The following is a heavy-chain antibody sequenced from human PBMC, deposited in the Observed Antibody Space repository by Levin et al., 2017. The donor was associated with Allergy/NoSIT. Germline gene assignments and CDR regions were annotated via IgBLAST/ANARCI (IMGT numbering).Heavy chain of an antibody. CDR1: GGSISSGSYY. Sequence: SETLSLTCKVSGGSISSGSYYWSWIRQPAAKGLEWIGRIYSSGSANYNPSLKSRVTISVDTSKNKFSLKWSSVTAADTAVYYCARAEVGSEHWGQGTLVTVSS. CDR2: IYSSGSA. D-gene: IGHD3-10*01. CDR3: ARAEVGSEH. V-gene: IGHV4-61*02. J-gene: IGHJ4*02.